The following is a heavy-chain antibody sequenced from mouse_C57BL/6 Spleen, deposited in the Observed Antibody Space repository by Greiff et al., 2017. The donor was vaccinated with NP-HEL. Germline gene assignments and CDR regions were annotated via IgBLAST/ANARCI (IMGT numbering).Heavy chain of an antibody. CDR3: AIPYYSNYEGYAMDY. J-gene: IGHJ4*01. Sequence: VQLQQSGAELVKPGASVKISCKASGYTFTDYYINWVKQRPGQGLEWIGKIGPGSGSTYYNEKFKGKATLTADKSSSTAYMQLSSLTSEDSAVYFCAIPYYSNYEGYAMDYWGQGTSVTVSS. D-gene: IGHD2-5*01. CDR1: GYTFTDYY. V-gene: IGHV1-77*01. CDR2: IGPGSGST.